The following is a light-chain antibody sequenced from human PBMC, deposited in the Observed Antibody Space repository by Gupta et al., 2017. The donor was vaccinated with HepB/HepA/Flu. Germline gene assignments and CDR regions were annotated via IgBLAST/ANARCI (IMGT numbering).Light chain of an antibody. CDR3: AILDRGLNGWV. CDR2: SNN. CDR1: SSIIGTNY. J-gene: IGLJ3*02. V-gene: IGLV1-47*02. Sequence: QSVLTHAPSASGTPGQRVTMSCSGASSIIGTNYVYWYQQLPGKSPKLIIYSNNQRPSGVTGRFSGSKSGTSAFLAISGLRSEDEGDYYCAILDRGLNGWVFGGGTKVTVL.